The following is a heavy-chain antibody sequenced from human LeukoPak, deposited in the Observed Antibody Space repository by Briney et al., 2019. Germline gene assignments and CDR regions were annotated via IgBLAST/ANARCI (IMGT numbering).Heavy chain of an antibody. CDR2: INPNIGGT. Sequence: ASVKVSCKASGSTFTIYAINWVRQAPGQGLEWMGWINPNIGGTNYAQKFQGRVTMTRDTSISTSYMELSRLRSDDTAVNSRARVASSSWYFGEFGWFDPWGQGTLVTVSS. D-gene: IGHD6-13*01. CDR1: GSTFTIYA. J-gene: IGHJ5*02. CDR3: ARVASSSWYFGEFGWFDP. V-gene: IGHV1-2*02.